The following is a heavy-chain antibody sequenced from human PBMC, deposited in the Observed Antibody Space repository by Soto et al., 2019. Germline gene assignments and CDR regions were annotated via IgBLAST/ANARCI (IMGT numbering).Heavy chain of an antibody. Sequence: SVKVSCKASGYTFTSYYMHWVRQAPGQGLEWMGGIIPIFGTANYARKFQGRVTITADESTSTAYVELSSLRSEDTAVYYCGGWEHSRGYYYYGMDVWGQGTTVTVSS. V-gene: IGHV1-69*13. CDR1: GYTFTSYY. CDR2: IIPIFGTA. CDR3: GGWEHSRGYYYYGMDV. D-gene: IGHD1-26*01. J-gene: IGHJ6*02.